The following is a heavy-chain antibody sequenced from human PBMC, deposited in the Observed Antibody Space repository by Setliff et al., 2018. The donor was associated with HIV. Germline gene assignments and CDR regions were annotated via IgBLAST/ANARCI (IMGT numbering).Heavy chain of an antibody. V-gene: IGHV1-69*05. D-gene: IGHD1-26*01. Sequence: SVKVSCKASGGTFSSYAINWVRQAPGQGLQWMGGIIPMFGTLTFAQKFQGRVTISTDDSTSTAYMELNSLRSEDTAVYYCARGHSHGYGYSGSYGPFDIWGQGAMVTVSS. CDR3: ARGHSHGYGYSGSYGPFDI. CDR2: IIPMFGTL. J-gene: IGHJ3*02. CDR1: GGTFSSYA.